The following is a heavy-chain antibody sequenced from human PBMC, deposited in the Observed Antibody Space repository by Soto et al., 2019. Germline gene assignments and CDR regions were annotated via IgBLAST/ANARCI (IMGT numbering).Heavy chain of an antibody. D-gene: IGHD3-3*01. CDR2: IVVGSGNT. Sequence: SVKVSCKASGFTFTSSAVQWVRQARGQRLEWIGWIVVGSGNTNYAKKFQERVTITRYMSTSTAYMELSSLRSEDTAVYYCAAGRQYYDFWSGYYSYYYGMDVWGQGTTVTVSS. CDR1: GFTFTSSA. CDR3: AAGRQYYDFWSGYYSYYYGMDV. V-gene: IGHV1-58*01. J-gene: IGHJ6*02.